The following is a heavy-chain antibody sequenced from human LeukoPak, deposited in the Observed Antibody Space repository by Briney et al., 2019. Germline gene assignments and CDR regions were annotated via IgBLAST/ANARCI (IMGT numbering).Heavy chain of an antibody. CDR1: GGSISSSNW. CDR2: IYHSGST. Sequence: SGTLSLTCAVSGGSISSSNWWSWVRQPPGKGLEWIGVIYHSGSTNYNPSLKSRVTISVDKSKNQFSLKLSSVTAADTAVYYCARATGDDYGDYGMDVWGQGTTVTVSS. V-gene: IGHV4-4*02. J-gene: IGHJ6*02. D-gene: IGHD4-17*01. CDR3: ARATGDDYGDYGMDV.